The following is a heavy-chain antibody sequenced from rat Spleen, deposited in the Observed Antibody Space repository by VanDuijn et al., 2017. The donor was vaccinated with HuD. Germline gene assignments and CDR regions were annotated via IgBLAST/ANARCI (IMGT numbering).Heavy chain of an antibody. J-gene: IGHJ4*01. CDR3: ARENYYSGRVGSWDA. Sequence: EVQLVESGGGLVQPGRSLKLSCVASGFTFNNYWMSWIRQAPGKGLEWVATITSGGSNTYYPDSVKGRFTISRDNAKSTLYLQMDSTRSEDTATYYCARENYYSGRVGSWDAWGQGASGTVSS. D-gene: IGHD1-1*01. CDR1: GFTFNNYW. V-gene: IGHV5-31*01. CDR2: ITSGGSNT.